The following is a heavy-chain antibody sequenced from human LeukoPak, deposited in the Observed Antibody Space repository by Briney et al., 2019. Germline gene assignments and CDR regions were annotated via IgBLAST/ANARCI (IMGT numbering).Heavy chain of an antibody. V-gene: IGHV3-64D*06. D-gene: IGHD6-19*01. CDR3: ARGAPASGLDG. CDR2: ISTTGGST. CDR1: GFTFSNYA. J-gene: IGHJ4*02. Sequence: PGGSLRLSCSASGFTFSNYAMRWVRQSPGKGPEYVSAISTTGGSTYYADSVKGRFTISRDNSKNTLYLQMSSLTAEDTAVYYCARGAPASGLDGWGQGTLVTVSS.